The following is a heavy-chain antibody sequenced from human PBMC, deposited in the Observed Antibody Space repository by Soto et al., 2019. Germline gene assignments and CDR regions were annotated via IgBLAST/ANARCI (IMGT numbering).Heavy chain of an antibody. CDR2: IWYDGSNK. CDR3: ARANGYSGLYYFDY. CDR1: GFSFSSYG. Sequence: QVQLVESGGGVVQPGRSLRLSCAASGFSFSSYGMHWVRQAPGKGLEWVAVIWYDGSNKYYADSVKGRFTISRDNSKNTLYLQMNSLRAEDTAVYYCARANGYSGLYYFDYWGQGTLVTVSS. V-gene: IGHV3-33*01. D-gene: IGHD4-4*01. J-gene: IGHJ4*02.